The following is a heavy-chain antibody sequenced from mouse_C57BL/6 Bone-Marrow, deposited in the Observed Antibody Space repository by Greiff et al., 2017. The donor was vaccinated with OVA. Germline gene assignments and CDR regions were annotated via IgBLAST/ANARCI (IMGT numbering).Heavy chain of an antibody. J-gene: IGHJ2*01. CDR3: TLIYYYGSYYFDY. V-gene: IGHV14-4*01. CDR1: GFNIKDDY. Sequence: EVQLQQSGAELVRPGASVKLSCTASGFNIKDDYMHWVKQRPEQGLEWIGWIDPENGDTEYASKFQGKATITADTSSNTASLQLSSLTSEDTAVYYCTLIYYYGSYYFDYWGQGTTLTVSS. CDR2: IDPENGDT. D-gene: IGHD1-1*01.